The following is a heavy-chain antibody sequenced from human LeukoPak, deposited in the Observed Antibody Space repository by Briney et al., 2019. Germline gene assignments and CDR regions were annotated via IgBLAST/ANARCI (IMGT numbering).Heavy chain of an antibody. J-gene: IGHJ4*02. CDR2: ISSSSSYI. CDR1: GFTFSSYS. CDR3: ASEGVVGPVAHFDY. V-gene: IGHV3-21*01. D-gene: IGHD1-26*01. Sequence: PGGSLRLSCAASGFTFSSYSMNWARQAPGKGLEWVSSISSSSSYIYYADSVKGRFTISRDNAKNLLYLQMNSLRVEDTAVYYCASEGVVGPVAHFDYWGQGALVTVSS.